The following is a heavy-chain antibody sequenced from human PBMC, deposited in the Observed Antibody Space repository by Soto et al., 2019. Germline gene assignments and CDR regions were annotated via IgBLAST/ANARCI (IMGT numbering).Heavy chain of an antibody. Sequence: SETLSLTCAVYGESFSGYLWTWIRQPPGKGLEWIGQISHSGSASYNPSLKSRVSMSVDASKNQFSLNLSSVIAADTAVYYCAREYLERNSVWGQGTLVTVSS. D-gene: IGHD2-8*01. CDR3: AREYLERNSV. CDR1: GESFSGYL. V-gene: IGHV4-34*01. CDR2: ISHSGSA. J-gene: IGHJ4*02.